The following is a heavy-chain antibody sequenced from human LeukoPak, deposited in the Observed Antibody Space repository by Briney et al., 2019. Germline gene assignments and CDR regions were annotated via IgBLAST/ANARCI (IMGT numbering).Heavy chain of an antibody. CDR1: GYTLTELS. J-gene: IGHJ6*03. CDR3: ATVSFYCSGGSCYSNYYYYMDV. CDR2: FYPEDGET. D-gene: IGHD2-15*01. V-gene: IGHV1-24*01. Sequence: ASVKVSCKVSGYTLTELSMHWVRQAPGKGLEWMGGFYPEDGETIYAQKFQGRVTMTEDTSTDTAYMELSSLRSEDTAVYYCATVSFYCSGGSCYSNYYYYMDVWGKGTTVTVSS.